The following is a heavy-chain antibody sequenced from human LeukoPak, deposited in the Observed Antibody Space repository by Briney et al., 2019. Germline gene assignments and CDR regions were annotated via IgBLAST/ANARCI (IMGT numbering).Heavy chain of an antibody. CDR2: INPNSGGT. Sequence: ASVKVSCKASGYTFTGYYMHWVRQAPGQGLEWMGWINPNSGGTNYAQKFQGRVTMTRDTSISTAYMELSRLRYDDTAVYYCAREGYCTNGVCYGGNWFDPWGQGTLVTVSS. J-gene: IGHJ5*02. V-gene: IGHV1-2*02. D-gene: IGHD2-8*01. CDR1: GYTFTGYY. CDR3: AREGYCTNGVCYGGNWFDP.